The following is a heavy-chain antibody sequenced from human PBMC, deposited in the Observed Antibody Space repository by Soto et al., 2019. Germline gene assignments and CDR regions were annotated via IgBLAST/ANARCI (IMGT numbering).Heavy chain of an antibody. CDR1: GFTFSDCS. D-gene: IGHD5-12*01. J-gene: IGHJ4*02. CDR2: ITYSGGAV. Sequence: GGSLRLSCAASGFTFSDCSMSWIRQAPGKGLEWISYITYSGGAVYYADSVKGRFTISRDSAKNSLYLQMNSLRDEDTAVYYCVRGYSGYELDYFDSWGQGTLVTVSS. CDR3: VRGYSGYELDYFDS. V-gene: IGHV3-11*01.